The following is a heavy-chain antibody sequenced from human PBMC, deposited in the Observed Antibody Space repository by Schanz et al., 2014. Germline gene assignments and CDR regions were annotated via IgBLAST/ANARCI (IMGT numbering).Heavy chain of an antibody. CDR3: ARDPQYYYGSGRGY. CDR1: GGTFSSYT. D-gene: IGHD3-10*01. J-gene: IGHJ4*02. CDR2: ITPVIGIA. Sequence: QVQLVQSGAEVKKPGSSVKVSCKASGGTFSSYTITWVRQAPGRGLEWMGRITPVIGIANYAQKFQGRVTITADISTSTAYMELISLTSEDTAVYYCARDPQYYYGSGRGYWGQGTLVTVST. V-gene: IGHV1-69*08.